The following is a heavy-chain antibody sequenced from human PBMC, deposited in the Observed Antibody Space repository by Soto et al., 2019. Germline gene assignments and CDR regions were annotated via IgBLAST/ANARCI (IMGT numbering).Heavy chain of an antibody. J-gene: IGHJ5*02. CDR2: IYWNDDK. CDR3: AHEEGYCSSTSCYTWWFDP. V-gene: IGHV2-5*01. CDR1: GFSLSTSGVG. Sequence: SGPTLVNPTQTLTLTCTFSGFSLSTSGVGVGWIRQPPGKALEWLALIYWNDDKRYSPSLKSRLTITKDTSKNQVVLTMTNMDPVDTATYYCAHEEGYCSSTSCYTWWFDPWGQGTLVTVSS. D-gene: IGHD2-2*02.